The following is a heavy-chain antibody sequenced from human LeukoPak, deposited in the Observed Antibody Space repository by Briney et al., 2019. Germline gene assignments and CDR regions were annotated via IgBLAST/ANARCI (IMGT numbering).Heavy chain of an antibody. V-gene: IGHV3-73*01. CDR2: IRSKANSYAT. CDR1: GFTFSGSA. Sequence: PGGSLRLSCAASGFTFSGSAMHWVRQASGKGLEWVGRIRSKANSYATAYAASVEGRFTISRDDSKNTAYLQMNSLKTEDTAVYYCTSPEYYYGSGSYSYYYYYGMDVWGKGTTVTVSS. D-gene: IGHD3-10*01. CDR3: TSPEYYYGSGSYSYYYYYGMDV. J-gene: IGHJ6*04.